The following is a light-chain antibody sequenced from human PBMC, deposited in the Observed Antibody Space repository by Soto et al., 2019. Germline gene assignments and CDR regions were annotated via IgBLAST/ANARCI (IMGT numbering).Light chain of an antibody. V-gene: IGKV1-5*03. CDR1: QIINTW. CDR3: LQYETYSGT. Sequence: DIQMTQSPSSLSASVGDRVTITCRASQIINTWLAWYQQKPGKAPKLLIYRASNIVNGVPSRFSGSGSGTEFTLTISSLQPDEFSIYYCLQYETYSGTFGPGTKVDL. CDR2: RAS. J-gene: IGKJ3*01.